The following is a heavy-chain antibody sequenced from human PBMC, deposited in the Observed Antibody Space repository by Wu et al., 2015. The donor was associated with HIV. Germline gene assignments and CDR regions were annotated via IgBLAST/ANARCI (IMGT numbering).Heavy chain of an antibody. CDR2: LIPMYGTA. CDR1: GATFTSYA. J-gene: IGHJ3*02. D-gene: IGHD3-22*01. Sequence: QVQLLQSGAEVKNPGSSVRVSCKASGATFTSYALSWVRQAPGQGLEWMGRLIPMYGTANYAQKFQGRVTITADESTSTAYMDVSSLRSDDTAVYYCAAHSGMIDDAFDIWGQGTMVTVSS. V-gene: IGHV1-69*13. CDR3: AAHSGMIDDAFDI.